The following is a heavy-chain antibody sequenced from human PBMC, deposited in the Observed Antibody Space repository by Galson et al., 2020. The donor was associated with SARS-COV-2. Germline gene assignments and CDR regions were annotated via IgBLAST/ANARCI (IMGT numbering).Heavy chain of an antibody. Sequence: SETLSLTCTVSGVSISSGGYYWSWIRQVPGRGLEWIAYIYDSGTTYYNPSLKSRLTKSLDTSKNQFSLNLSSVTAADTAVYFCARGDNLYHYGLDVWGQGTTVTVSS. CDR1: GVSISSGGYY. D-gene: IGHD1-1*01. V-gene: IGHV4-31*03. CDR2: IYDSGTT. CDR3: ARGDNLYHYGLDV. J-gene: IGHJ6*02.